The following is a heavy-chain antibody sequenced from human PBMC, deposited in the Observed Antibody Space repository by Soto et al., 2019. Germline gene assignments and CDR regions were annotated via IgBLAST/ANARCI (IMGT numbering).Heavy chain of an antibody. Sequence: GGSLRLSCTASGFTFSSYEMTWVRQAPGKGLVWVSRINSDGSSTSYADSVKGRFTISRDNAKNTLYLQMNSLRAEDTAVYYCARVHDRVYGYWGQGTLVTVSS. CDR3: ARVHDRVYGY. CDR2: INSDGSST. V-gene: IGHV3-74*01. D-gene: IGHD6-13*01. CDR1: GFTFSSYE. J-gene: IGHJ4*02.